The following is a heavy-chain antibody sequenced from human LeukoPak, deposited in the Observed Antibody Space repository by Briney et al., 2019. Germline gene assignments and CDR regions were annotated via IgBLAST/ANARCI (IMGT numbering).Heavy chain of an antibody. J-gene: IGHJ4*02. CDR3: ARDSTSSWFNFDY. CDR1: GYSISSGYY. Sequence: SETLSLTCTVSGYSISSGYYWSWIRQPPGKGLEWIGYIYYSGSTNYNPSLKSRVTISVDTSKNQFSLKLSSVTAADTAVYYCARDSTSSWFNFDYWGQGTLVTVSS. CDR2: IYYSGST. V-gene: IGHV4-61*01. D-gene: IGHD2-2*01.